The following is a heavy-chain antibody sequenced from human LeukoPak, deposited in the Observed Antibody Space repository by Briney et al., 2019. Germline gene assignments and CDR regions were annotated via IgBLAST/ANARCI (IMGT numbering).Heavy chain of an antibody. CDR3: ASLWVVTKSFDY. J-gene: IGHJ4*02. D-gene: IGHD2-21*02. Sequence: SVKVSCKASGGTFSSYAISWVRQAPGQGLEWMGGIIPIFGTANYAQKFQGRVTITADESTGTAYMELSSLRSEDTAVYYCASLWVVTKSFDYWGQGTLVTVSS. CDR2: IIPIFGTA. CDR1: GGTFSSYA. V-gene: IGHV1-69*13.